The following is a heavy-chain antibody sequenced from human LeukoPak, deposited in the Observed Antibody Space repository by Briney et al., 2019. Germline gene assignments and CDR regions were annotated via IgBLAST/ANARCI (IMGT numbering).Heavy chain of an antibody. D-gene: IGHD6-13*01. V-gene: IGHV3-7*01. Sequence: GGSLRLSCAASGFTFSSYWMSWVRQAPGKGLEWVANIKQDGSEKYYVDSVKGRFTISRDNAKNSLYLQMNSLRAGDTAVYYCARDRERQQLSVFGYWGQGTLVTVSS. CDR3: ARDRERQQLSVFGY. J-gene: IGHJ4*02. CDR2: IKQDGSEK. CDR1: GFTFSSYW.